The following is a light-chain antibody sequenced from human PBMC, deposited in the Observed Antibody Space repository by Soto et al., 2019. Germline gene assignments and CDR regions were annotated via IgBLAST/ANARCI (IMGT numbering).Light chain of an antibody. V-gene: IGKV3-20*01. CDR3: QQYGSSRGT. CDR2: GAS. CDR1: QSVSSSY. Sequence: EAVLTQSPGTLSLSPGERATLSCRASQSVSSSYLAWYQQKPGQAPRLLIYGASMRATGIPDRFSGSGSETDFTLTISRVEPEDFALYYCQQYGSSRGTFGEGTKLEIK. J-gene: IGKJ2*01.